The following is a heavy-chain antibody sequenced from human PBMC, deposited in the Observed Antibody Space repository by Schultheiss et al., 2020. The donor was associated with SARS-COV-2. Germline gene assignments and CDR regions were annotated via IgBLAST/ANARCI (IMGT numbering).Heavy chain of an antibody. J-gene: IGHJ4*02. CDR2: ISGSGDST. CDR3: TKASHYCGGGTCYLTAFDS. D-gene: IGHD2-15*01. V-gene: IGHV3-23*01. Sequence: GGSLRLSCAASGFTFSIYALTWVRQPPGKGLEWVSAISGSGDSTYYADSVKGRFTISRDNSKTTLYLQMNSLRAEDTALYYCTKASHYCGGGTCYLTAFDSWAQGTLVTVSS. CDR1: GFTFSIYA.